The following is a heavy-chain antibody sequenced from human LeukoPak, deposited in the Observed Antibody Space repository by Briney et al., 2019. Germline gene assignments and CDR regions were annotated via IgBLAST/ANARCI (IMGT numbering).Heavy chain of an antibody. CDR3: ARGWDYDSGGRPTAYVY. D-gene: IGHD3-22*01. V-gene: IGHV1-69*13. CDR2: IIPLFGTA. CDR1: GGTFNRYA. J-gene: IGHJ4*02. Sequence: GASVKVSCKASGGTFNRYAISWVRRAPGQGLEWMGGIIPLFGTANYAQKFQDKVTITADESTSTAYMELRSLRSEDTAVYYCARGWDYDSGGRPTAYVYWGQGTLVTVSS.